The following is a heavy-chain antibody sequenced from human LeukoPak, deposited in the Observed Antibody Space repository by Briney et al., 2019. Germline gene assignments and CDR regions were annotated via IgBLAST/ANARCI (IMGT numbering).Heavy chain of an antibody. D-gene: IGHD1-26*01. CDR1: RFTFSNYP. CDR3: ARGRGSYSADY. Sequence: QPGGSLRLSCAASRFTFSNYPMHWVRQAPGKGLEWVALFSYDGSNECYADSVKGRFTISRDNSKNTLYLQMNSLRAEDTAVYYCARGRGSYSADYWGQGTLVTVSS. J-gene: IGHJ4*02. V-gene: IGHV3-30-3*01. CDR2: FSYDGSNE.